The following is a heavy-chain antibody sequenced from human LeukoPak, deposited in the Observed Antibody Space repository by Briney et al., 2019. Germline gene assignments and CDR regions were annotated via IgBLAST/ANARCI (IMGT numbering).Heavy chain of an antibody. J-gene: IGHJ4*02. V-gene: IGHV3-21*01. D-gene: IGHD3-10*01. CDR3: VTGPFDY. CDR2: ITSSSSYI. Sequence: PGGSLRLSCAASGFTFSRYSMNWVRQAPGKGLEWVSSITSSSSYIYYADSLKGRFTISRDNAKNSLYLQMNSLRAEDTAVYYCVTGPFDYWGQGTLVTVSS. CDR1: GFTFSRYS.